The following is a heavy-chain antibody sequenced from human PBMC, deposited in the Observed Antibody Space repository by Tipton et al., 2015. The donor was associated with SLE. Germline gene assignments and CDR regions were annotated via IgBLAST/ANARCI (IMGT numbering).Heavy chain of an antibody. V-gene: IGHV4-39*07. CDR3: ARSNYYGSGSNIDC. D-gene: IGHD3-10*01. J-gene: IGHJ4*02. Sequence: TLSLTCTVSGGSISSNYYFWCWIRQPPGKGLEWIGSISYSGSTSYSPSLKSRVTISVDTSRNRFSLKLSSVTAADTAVYYCARSNYYGSGSNIDCWGQGTLATVSS. CDR1: GGSISSNYYF. CDR2: ISYSGST.